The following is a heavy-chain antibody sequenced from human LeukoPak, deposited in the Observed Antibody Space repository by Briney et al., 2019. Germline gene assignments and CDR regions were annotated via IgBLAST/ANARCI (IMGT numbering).Heavy chain of an antibody. J-gene: IGHJ4*02. D-gene: IGHD1-20*01. CDR1: GSTFSNYM. V-gene: IGHV3-74*01. Sequence: GGSLRLSCAASGSTFSNYMMHWVRQAPGKGLVWVSRIKSDGITITYADSVKGRFTISRDNAKNTLYLQMNSLRAEDTAVYYCLRDLNWSLDQWGQGTLVTVSS. CDR2: IKSDGITI. CDR3: LRDLNWSLDQ.